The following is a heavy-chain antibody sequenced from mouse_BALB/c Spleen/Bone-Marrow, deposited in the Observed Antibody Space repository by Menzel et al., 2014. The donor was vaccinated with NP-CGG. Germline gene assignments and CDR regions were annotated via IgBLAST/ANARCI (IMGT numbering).Heavy chain of an antibody. D-gene: IGHD2-4*01. J-gene: IGHJ3*01. Sequence: DVKLVESGGGLVKSGGSLKLSCAASGFSFNSYGMSWVRQTPEKRLEWVATISGGGSYTFYPDSVEGRFTISRDNAKNSLYLQLSSLRSEDTALYYCARHAYYDQTEVSFVYWGQGTLVTVSA. V-gene: IGHV5-9-2*01. CDR2: ISGGGSYT. CDR3: ARHAYYDQTEVSFVY. CDR1: GFSFNSYG.